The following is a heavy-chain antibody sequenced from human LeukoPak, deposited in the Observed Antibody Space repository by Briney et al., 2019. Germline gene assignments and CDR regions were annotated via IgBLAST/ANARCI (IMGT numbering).Heavy chain of an antibody. V-gene: IGHV1-69*05. D-gene: IGHD2-2*01. CDR3: ARGGRTSCPAGCYYYMDV. CDR1: GGTFSSYA. CDR2: IIPIFGTA. J-gene: IGHJ6*03. Sequence: GASVKVSCKASGGTFSSYAISWVRQAPGQGPEWMGGIIPIFGTANYAQKFQGRVTITTDESTSTAYMELSSLRSEDTAVYYCARGGRTSCPAGCYYYMDVWGKGTTVTVSS.